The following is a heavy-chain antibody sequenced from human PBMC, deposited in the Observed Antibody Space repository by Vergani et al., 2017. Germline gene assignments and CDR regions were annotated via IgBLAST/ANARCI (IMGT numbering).Heavy chain of an antibody. CDR2: ISWNSGSI. V-gene: IGHV3-9*01. CDR3: AKGGGYCSGGSCRQPYYYYYMDV. Sequence: EVQLVESGGGLVQPGRSLRLSCAASGFTFDDYAMHWVRQAPGKGLEWVSGISWNSGSIGYADSVKGRFTISRDNAKNSLYLQMNSLRAEDTALYYCAKGGGYCSGGSCRQPYYYYYMDVWGKGP. D-gene: IGHD2-15*01. CDR1: GFTFDDYA. J-gene: IGHJ6*03.